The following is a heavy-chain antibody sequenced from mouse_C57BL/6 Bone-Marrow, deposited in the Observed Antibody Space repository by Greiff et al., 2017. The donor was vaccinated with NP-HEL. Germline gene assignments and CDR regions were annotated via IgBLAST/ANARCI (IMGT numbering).Heavy chain of an antibody. D-gene: IGHD2-2*01. V-gene: IGHV1-84*01. Sequence: RPGQGLEWIGWIYPGSGNTKYNEKFKGKATLTVDTSSSTAYMQLSSLTSEDSAVYFCARSGYGYPYFDYWGQGTTLTVSS. CDR2: IYPGSGNT. J-gene: IGHJ2*01. CDR3: ARSGYGYPYFDY.